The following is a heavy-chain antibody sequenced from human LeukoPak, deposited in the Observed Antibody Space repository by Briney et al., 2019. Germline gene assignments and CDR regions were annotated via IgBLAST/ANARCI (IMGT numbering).Heavy chain of an antibody. J-gene: IGHJ5*02. V-gene: IGHV4-39*07. CDR1: GGPISGSVT. CDR3: ARVVTAAGLDL. Sequence: SETLFLTCTVSGGPISGSVTWGWVRQPPGKGLEWIGNVHYDGRTAPNPSLKSRVTMSLDTSTNQFSLKLNSVTATDTALYYCARVVTAAGLDLWGRGILVTISS. CDR2: VHYDGRT. D-gene: IGHD6-19*01.